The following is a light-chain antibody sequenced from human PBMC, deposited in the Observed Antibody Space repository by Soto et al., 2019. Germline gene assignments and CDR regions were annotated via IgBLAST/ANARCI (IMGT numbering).Light chain of an antibody. Sequence: EIVMTQSPATLSVSPGERATLSCRASQSVSSNLAWYQQTPGQAPRLLIYGASTRATGIPARFSGSGSGTEFTLTISSLQSEDFAVYYCQQYNNWLTWTFGQGTKVEIK. J-gene: IGKJ1*01. CDR1: QSVSSN. CDR2: GAS. V-gene: IGKV3-15*01. CDR3: QQYNNWLTWT.